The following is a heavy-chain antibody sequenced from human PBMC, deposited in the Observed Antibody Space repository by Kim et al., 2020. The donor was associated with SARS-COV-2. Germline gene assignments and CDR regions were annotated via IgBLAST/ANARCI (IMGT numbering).Heavy chain of an antibody. CDR1: GYTFKSYP. D-gene: IGHD4-4*01. CDR3: AREMDPTVYDF. V-gene: IGHV1-3*01. CDR2: VNAANDET. Sequence: ASVKVSCKAYGYTFKSYPIHWLRQAPGQRPEWMGWVNAANDETQYSQKFQGRVTITRDTSANTAYMELRRLTTKDTAIYYCAREMDPTVYDFWVQGTLVT. J-gene: IGHJ4*02.